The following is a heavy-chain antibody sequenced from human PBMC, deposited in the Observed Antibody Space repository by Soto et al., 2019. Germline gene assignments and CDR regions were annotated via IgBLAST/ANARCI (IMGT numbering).Heavy chain of an antibody. D-gene: IGHD6-19*01. CDR1: GGSISSYY. Sequence: QVQLQESGPGLVKPSETLSLTCTVSGGSISSYYWSWIRQPPGKGLEWIGYIYYSGSTNYNPSLKSRSTISLATSPNQFSLKRSSVTAAATAVYYCASPAPSSACYSGGFDYWGQGTLVTVSS. J-gene: IGHJ4*02. CDR2: IYYSGST. CDR3: ASPAPSSACYSGGFDY. V-gene: IGHV4-59*01.